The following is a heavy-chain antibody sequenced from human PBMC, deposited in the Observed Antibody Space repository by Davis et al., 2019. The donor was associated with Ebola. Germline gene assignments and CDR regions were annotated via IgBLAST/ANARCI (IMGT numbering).Heavy chain of an antibody. V-gene: IGHV1-18*01. CDR2: ISGYNGTT. CDR3: ARADPGDPEDY. Sequence: ASVKVSCKASGYRFTSYYIAWVRQAPGQGLEWMGWISGYNGTTDYAQIVQGRVSMTVDTSTSTAYMELRSLRSDDTALYFCARADPGDPEDYWGQGTVVTVSS. J-gene: IGHJ4*02. CDR1: GYRFTSYY.